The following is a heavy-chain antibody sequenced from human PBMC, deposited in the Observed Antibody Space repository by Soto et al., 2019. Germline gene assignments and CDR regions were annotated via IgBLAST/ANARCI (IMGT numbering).Heavy chain of an antibody. CDR2: IGGSGIKT. Sequence: EVQLLESGGGLVQPGGSLRLSCAGSGFIFSDYSMSWVRQAPGKGMEWVSAIGGSGIKTAYADSVKGRFTISRDNSKSTLYLQVSSLRAEDTAVYYCATRIVATRFFYYWGQGTLVAVSS. CDR3: ATRIVATRFFYY. CDR1: GFIFSDYS. D-gene: IGHD2-15*01. V-gene: IGHV3-23*01. J-gene: IGHJ4*02.